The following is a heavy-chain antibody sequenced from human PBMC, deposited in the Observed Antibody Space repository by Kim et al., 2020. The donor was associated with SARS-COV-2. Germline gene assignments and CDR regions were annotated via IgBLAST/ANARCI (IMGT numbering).Heavy chain of an antibody. CDR1: GFTFSSYG. Sequence: GGSLRLSCAASGFTFSSYGMSWVRQAPGKGLEWVSSVSGSGSATNYADFVKGRFTISRDSSKNTLYLQINSLRAEDTAVYYCAKKRSGTNPGYFDCWGQG. CDR3: AKKRSGTNPGYFDC. V-gene: IGHV3-23*01. CDR2: VSGSGSAT. D-gene: IGHD1-26*01. J-gene: IGHJ4*02.